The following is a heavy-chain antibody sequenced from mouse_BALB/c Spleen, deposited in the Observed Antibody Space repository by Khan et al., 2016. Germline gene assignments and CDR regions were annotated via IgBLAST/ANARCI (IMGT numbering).Heavy chain of an antibody. CDR3: ARDWTTWFAY. CDR2: IWAGGST. CDR1: EFSLTSYG. J-gene: IGHJ3*01. Sequence: QVQLKESGPGLVAPSQSLSITCTVSEFSLTSYGVHWVRQPPGKGLEWLGVIWAGGSTNYNSALLSRLSISKDNSKSQVFLKMNSLQTEDTAMYYCARDWTTWFAYWGQGTLVTVSA. V-gene: IGHV2-9*02. D-gene: IGHD2-13*01.